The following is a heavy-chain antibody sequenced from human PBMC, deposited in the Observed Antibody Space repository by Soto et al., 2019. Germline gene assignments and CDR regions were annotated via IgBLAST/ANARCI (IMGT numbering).Heavy chain of an antibody. Sequence: SETLSLTCAVSGASVSSGDYSWNWVRQPPRQGLEWIGFIYHSGGTYYNPSLKSRVTISVDTSKNQFSLKLTSVTAADTAMYYCARGSASDYGMDVWGQGTTVTVSS. CDR1: GASVSSGDYS. CDR3: ARGSASDYGMDV. CDR2: IYHSGGT. V-gene: IGHV4-30-2*01. D-gene: IGHD6-25*01. J-gene: IGHJ6*02.